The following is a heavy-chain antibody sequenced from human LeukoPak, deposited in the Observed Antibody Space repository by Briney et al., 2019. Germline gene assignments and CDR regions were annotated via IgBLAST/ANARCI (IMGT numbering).Heavy chain of an antibody. CDR2: IYYSGST. V-gene: IGHV4-59*08. CDR1: GGSINSHY. J-gene: IGHJ5*02. Sequence: SETLSLSCTASGGSINSHYWSWIRQPPGKGLKWIGYIYYSGSTNYNPSLKSRVTISVDTSKNQFSLKLSSVTAADTAVYYCALHHGTGFDPWGQGTLVTVSS. D-gene: IGHD1-14*01. CDR3: ALHHGTGFDP.